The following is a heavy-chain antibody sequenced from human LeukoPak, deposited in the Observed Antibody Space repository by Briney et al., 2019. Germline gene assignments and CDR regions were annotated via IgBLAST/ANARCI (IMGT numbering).Heavy chain of an antibody. Sequence: SETLSLTCTVSGGSISSGGYYWSWIRQHPGKGLEWIGHIYFSGSTNYNPSLKSRVTMSLDTSKNHFSLKLSSVNASDTAVYYCASSPDYGKGVFHYWGQGTLVTVSS. CDR1: GGSISSGGYY. CDR3: ASSPDYGKGVFHY. CDR2: IYFSGST. V-gene: IGHV4-61*03. D-gene: IGHD4-17*01. J-gene: IGHJ4*02.